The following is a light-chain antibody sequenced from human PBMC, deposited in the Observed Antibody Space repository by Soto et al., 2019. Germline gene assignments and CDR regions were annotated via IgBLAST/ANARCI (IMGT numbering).Light chain of an antibody. CDR2: RND. V-gene: IGLV1-47*01. CDR1: SSNIGSTY. J-gene: IGLJ2*01. CDR3: AAWADSLSGVV. Sequence: QAVVTQPPSASGTPGQRVTISCSGSSSNIGSTYVYWYQQLPGTAPKLLIYRNDQRPSGVPDRFSGSKSGTSASLAISGLRSEDEADYYCAAWADSLSGVVFGGGTQLTVL.